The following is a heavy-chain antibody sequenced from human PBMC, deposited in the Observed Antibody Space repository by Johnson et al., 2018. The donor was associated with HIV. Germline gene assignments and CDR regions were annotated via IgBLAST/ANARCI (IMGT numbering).Heavy chain of an antibody. CDR1: GFTFSSYW. V-gene: IGHV3-74*01. Sequence: VQLVESGGGLVQPGGSLRLSCAASGFTFSSYWMHWVRQAPGKGLVWVSRINSDGSSTSYADSVKGRFTISRDNAKSSLFLQMDNLRSEDTALYYCARAFGSAFDIWGQGTMVTVSS. D-gene: IGHD1-14*01. CDR2: INSDGSST. J-gene: IGHJ3*02. CDR3: ARAFGSAFDI.